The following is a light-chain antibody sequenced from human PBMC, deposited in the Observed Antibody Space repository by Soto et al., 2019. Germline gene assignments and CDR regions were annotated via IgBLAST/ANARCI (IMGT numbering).Light chain of an antibody. CDR3: QTWDTGIRV. CDR2: LNSDGSH. V-gene: IGLV4-69*01. J-gene: IGLJ2*01. Sequence: QLVLTQSPSASASLGASVKLTCTLSSGHSNYVIAWHQQQPEKGPRYLMKLNSDGSHSKGDGIPDRFSGSSSGAERYLTISSLQSEDEADYYFQTWDTGIRVFGGGTKLTVL. CDR1: SGHSNYV.